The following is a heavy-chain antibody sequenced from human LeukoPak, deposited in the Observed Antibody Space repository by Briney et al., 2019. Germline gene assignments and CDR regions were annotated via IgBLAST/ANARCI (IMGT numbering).Heavy chain of an antibody. Sequence: GSSVKVSCKASGGTFSSYAISWVRQAPGQGLEWMGRIIPILGIANYAQKFQGRVTITADKSTNTAYMELSSLRSEDTAVYYCARGSVDIYYFDYWGQGTLVTVSS. CDR1: GGTFSSYA. V-gene: IGHV1-69*04. D-gene: IGHD3-10*01. CDR3: ARGSVDIYYFDY. J-gene: IGHJ4*02. CDR2: IIPILGIA.